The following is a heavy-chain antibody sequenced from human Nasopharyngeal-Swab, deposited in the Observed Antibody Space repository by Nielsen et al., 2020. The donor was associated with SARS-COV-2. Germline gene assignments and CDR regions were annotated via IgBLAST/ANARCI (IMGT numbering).Heavy chain of an antibody. CDR2: IYHSGST. V-gene: IGHV4-38-2*02. J-gene: IGHJ4*02. CDR3: AREGLITMIVVEPFDY. D-gene: IGHD3-22*01. Sequence: SETLSLTCTVSGSSISSGYYWGWIRLPPGKGLEWIGSIYHSGSTYYNPSLKSRVTISVDTSKNQFSLKLSSVTAADTAVYYCAREGLITMIVVEPFDYWGQGTLVTVSS. CDR1: GSSISSGYY.